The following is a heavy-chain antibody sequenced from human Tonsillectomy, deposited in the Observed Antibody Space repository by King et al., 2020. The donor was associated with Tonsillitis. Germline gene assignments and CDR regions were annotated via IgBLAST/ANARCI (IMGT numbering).Heavy chain of an antibody. CDR1: GGTFISHA. D-gene: IGHD3-22*01. CDR2: IIPIIGTG. CDR3: ARGLYDSSGFTLGY. J-gene: IGHJ4*02. Sequence: QLVQSGAEVKKPGSSVKVSCKASGGTFISHAITWVRQAPGQGLEWMGRIIPIIGTGNYAQKFQGRVTMTADKSTSTAYMELSSLRSEDTAVYYCARGLYDSSGFTLGYWGQGTLVTVSS. V-gene: IGHV1-69*06.